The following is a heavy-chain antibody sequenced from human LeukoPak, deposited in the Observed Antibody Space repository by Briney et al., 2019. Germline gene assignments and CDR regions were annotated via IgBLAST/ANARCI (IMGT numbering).Heavy chain of an antibody. J-gene: IGHJ4*02. CDR2: IYYSGST. D-gene: IGHD6-6*01. V-gene: IGHV4-39*01. CDR1: GGSISSSSYY. CDR3: ARQGAGTARSFDS. Sequence: SPSETLSLTCTVSGGSISSSSYYWGWIRQPPGKGLEWIGSIYYSGSTYYNPSLKSRVTISVDTSKNQFSLKLSSVTAADTAVYYCARQGAGTARSFDSWGQGTLVTVSS.